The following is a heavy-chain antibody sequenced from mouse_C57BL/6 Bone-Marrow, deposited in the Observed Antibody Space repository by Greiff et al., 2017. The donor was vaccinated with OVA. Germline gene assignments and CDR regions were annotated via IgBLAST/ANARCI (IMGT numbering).Heavy chain of an antibody. V-gene: IGHV14-2*01. CDR2: IDPEDGET. CDR3: ARRGDYGYDAGFAY. J-gene: IGHJ3*01. Sequence: VQLQQSGAELVKPGASVKLSCTASSFNIKDYYMHWVKQRTEQGLEWIGRIDPEDGETKYAPKFQGKATITADTSSNTAYLQLSSLTSEDTAVYYCARRGDYGYDAGFAYWGQGTLVTVSA. D-gene: IGHD2-2*01. CDR1: SFNIKDYY.